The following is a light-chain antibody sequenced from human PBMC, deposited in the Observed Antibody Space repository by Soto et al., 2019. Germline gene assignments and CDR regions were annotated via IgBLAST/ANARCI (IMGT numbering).Light chain of an antibody. CDR1: QPVGTSI. CDR3: QQYSRSLPWK. V-gene: IGKV3-20*01. Sequence: IVLTQSPDTLSLSPGERATLSCKTSQPVGTSILAWYQQVPGQAPRLLIFAASKRASDIPDRFSGSGSATDFSLTISKLEPEDFAVYYCQQYSRSLPWKFGQGTKVDIK. J-gene: IGKJ1*01. CDR2: AAS.